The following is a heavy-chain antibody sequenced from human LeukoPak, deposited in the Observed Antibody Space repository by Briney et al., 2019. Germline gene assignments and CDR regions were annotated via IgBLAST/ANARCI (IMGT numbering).Heavy chain of an antibody. CDR2: INPSGGST. CDR3: ARAGITGTYFDY. CDR1: GYTFTSYY. V-gene: IGHV1-46*01. J-gene: IGHJ4*02. Sequence: ASVKVSCKAPGYTFTSYYMHWVRQAPGQGLEWMGIINPSGGSTSYAQKFQGRVTMTRDTSTSTVYMELSSLRSEDTAVYYCARAGITGTYFDYWGQGTLVTVSS. D-gene: IGHD1-20*01.